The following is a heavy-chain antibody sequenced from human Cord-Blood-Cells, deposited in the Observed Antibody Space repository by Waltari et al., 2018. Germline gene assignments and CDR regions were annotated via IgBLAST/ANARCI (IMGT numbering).Heavy chain of an antibody. Sequence: EVQLVESGGGLVKPGGSLRLSCAASGFTFSSYSMNWVRQAPGKGLEWVSSISSSSSYIYYADSVKGRFTISRDNAKNSLYLQMNSLRAEDTAVYYCARDGQGLLYYYYGMDVWGQGTTVTVSS. D-gene: IGHD4-17*01. V-gene: IGHV3-21*01. J-gene: IGHJ6*02. CDR1: GFTFSSYS. CDR2: ISSSSSYI. CDR3: ARDGQGLLYYYYGMDV.